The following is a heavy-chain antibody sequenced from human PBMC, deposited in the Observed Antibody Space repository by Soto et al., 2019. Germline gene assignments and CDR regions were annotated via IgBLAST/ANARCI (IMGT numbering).Heavy chain of an antibody. CDR3: ARFSSRYHWFAP. CDR1: GYTFTGYY. J-gene: IGHJ5*02. D-gene: IGHD6-13*01. CDR2: INPNSGGT. V-gene: IGHV1-2*02. Sequence: ASVKVSCKASGYTFTGYYMHWVRQAPGQGLEWMGWINPNSGGTNYAQKFQGRVTMTRDTSISTAYMELSRLRSDDTAVYYCARFSSRYHWFAPWGPGTLLTVSS.